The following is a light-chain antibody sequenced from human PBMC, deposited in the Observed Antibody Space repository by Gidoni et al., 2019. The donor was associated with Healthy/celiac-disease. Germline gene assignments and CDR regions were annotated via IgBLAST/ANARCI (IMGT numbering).Light chain of an antibody. CDR2: AAS. V-gene: IGKV1-9*01. Sequence: DIRLTQSPSFLSASVGDRVTITCRASQGINDYLAWYQQKPGKAPKLLISAASTLQSGVPSRFSGSGSGTEFTLTISSLQPEDFATYYCQQLHSYPRVFGPGTKVDIK. CDR1: QGINDY. J-gene: IGKJ3*01. CDR3: QQLHSYPRV.